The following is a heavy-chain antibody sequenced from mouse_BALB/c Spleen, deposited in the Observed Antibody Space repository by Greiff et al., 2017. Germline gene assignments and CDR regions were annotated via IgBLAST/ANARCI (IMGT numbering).Heavy chain of an antibody. J-gene: IGHJ3*01. Sequence: QVQLQQSGAELVRPGVSVKISCKGSGYTFTDYAMHWVKQSHAKSLEWIGVIRTYYGDASYNQKFKGKATMTVDKSSSTAYMELARLTSEDSAIYYCARSRANWEAWFAYWGQGTLVTVSA. CDR3: ARSRANWEAWFAY. CDR2: IRTYYGDA. D-gene: IGHD4-1*01. V-gene: IGHV1S137*01. CDR1: GYTFTDYA.